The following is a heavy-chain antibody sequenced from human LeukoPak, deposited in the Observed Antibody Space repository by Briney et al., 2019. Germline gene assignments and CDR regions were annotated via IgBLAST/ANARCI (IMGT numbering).Heavy chain of an antibody. V-gene: IGHV4-34*01. Sequence: SETLSLTCAVYGGSFSGYYWSWIRQPPGKGLEWIGEINHSGSTNYNPSLKSRVTISVDTSKNQFSLRLSSVTAADTAVYYCARDPSGYFNYWGQGTLATVSS. D-gene: IGHD3-22*01. CDR3: ARDPSGYFNY. CDR2: INHSGST. CDR1: GGSFSGYY. J-gene: IGHJ4*02.